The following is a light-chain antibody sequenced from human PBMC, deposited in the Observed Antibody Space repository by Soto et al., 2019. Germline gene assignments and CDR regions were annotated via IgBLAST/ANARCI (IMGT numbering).Light chain of an antibody. Sequence: EIVLTQSPGTLSLSPGERATLSCRASQRVSSDYLAWYQQKPGQTPKVLIYRASSRATGIPDRFSGSGSGTDFTLTISRLEPEDFAVYYSQQYGSLPLTFGGGTKVEIK. CDR1: QRVSSDY. V-gene: IGKV3-20*01. J-gene: IGKJ4*01. CDR3: QQYGSLPLT. CDR2: RAS.